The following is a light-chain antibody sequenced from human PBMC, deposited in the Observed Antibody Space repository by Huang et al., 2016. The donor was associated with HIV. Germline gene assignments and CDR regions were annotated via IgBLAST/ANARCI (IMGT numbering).Light chain of an antibody. V-gene: IGKV1-33*01. CDR3: QQFDNLYT. Sequence: IQMTQSPASLSTFVGDRVTISFQASQDIRNYLNWYQQKPGKAPTLLVYGASTLQTGVPSRFSGNGSGTDFTFTISSLQSEDVATYYCQQFDNLYTFGQGTKLEIK. CDR2: GAS. CDR1: QDIRNY. J-gene: IGKJ2*01.